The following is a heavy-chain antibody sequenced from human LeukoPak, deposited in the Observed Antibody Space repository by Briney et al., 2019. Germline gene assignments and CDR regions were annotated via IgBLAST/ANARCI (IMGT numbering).Heavy chain of an antibody. Sequence: SETLSLTCAVYGGSFSGYYWSWIRQPPGKGLEWIGEINHSGSTYYNPSLKSRVTISVDTSKNQFSLKLSSVTAADTAVYYCARHLRRVGSIAAPYYFDYWGQGTLVTVSS. CDR2: INHSGST. V-gene: IGHV4-34*01. D-gene: IGHD6-6*01. J-gene: IGHJ4*02. CDR3: ARHLRRVGSIAAPYYFDY. CDR1: GGSFSGYY.